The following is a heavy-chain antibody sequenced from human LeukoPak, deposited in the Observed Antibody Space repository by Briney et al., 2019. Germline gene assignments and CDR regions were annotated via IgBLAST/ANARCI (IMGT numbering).Heavy chain of an antibody. D-gene: IGHD5-12*01. CDR2: FYYSGST. V-gene: IGHV4-59*01. J-gene: IGHJ5*02. CDR3: ARDRAEGGGYWFDP. Sequence: SETLSLTCTVSGGSISNYDWSCIRQPPGKGLEYIGYFYYSGSTNYNPSLKSRVTISIDTSKNQLSLKLTSVTAADTAVYYCARDRAEGGGYWFDPWGQGTLVTVSS. CDR1: GGSISNYD.